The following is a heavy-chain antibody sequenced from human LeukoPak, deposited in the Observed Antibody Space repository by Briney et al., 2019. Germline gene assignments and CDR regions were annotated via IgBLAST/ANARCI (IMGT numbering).Heavy chain of an antibody. D-gene: IGHD6-13*01. Sequence: SETLSLTCTVSGGSISSSSYYWGWIRQPPGKGLEWIGSIYYSGSTYYNPSLKSRVTISVDTSKNQFSLKLSSVTAADTAVYYCARLPGRGIAAAGLFDYWGQGTLVTVSS. J-gene: IGHJ4*02. V-gene: IGHV4-39*01. CDR2: IYYSGST. CDR1: GGSISSSSYY. CDR3: ARLPGRGIAAAGLFDY.